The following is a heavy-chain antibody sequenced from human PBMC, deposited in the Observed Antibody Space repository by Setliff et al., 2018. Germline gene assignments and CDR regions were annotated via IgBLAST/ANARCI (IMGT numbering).Heavy chain of an antibody. Sequence: SSETLSLTCTVSGGSFSTYYWSWIRQAPGKGLEWIGHVYYGGAANYNPSLKSRVTVSVDTSKNQFSLRLISVTAADTAVYYCARGGTFRYFDYWGQGTPVTVSS. V-gene: IGHV4-59*01. CDR2: VYYGGAA. J-gene: IGHJ4*02. D-gene: IGHD5-12*01. CDR1: GGSFSTYY. CDR3: ARGGTFRYFDY.